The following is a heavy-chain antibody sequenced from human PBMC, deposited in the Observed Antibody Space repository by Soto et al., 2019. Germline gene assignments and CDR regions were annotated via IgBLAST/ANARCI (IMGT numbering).Heavy chain of an antibody. D-gene: IGHD1-26*01. CDR1: GFTFSSYG. CDR3: ARDKDLYEGELTYYFDY. CDR2: IWYDGSNK. Sequence: GGSLRLSCAASGFTFSSYGMHWVRQAPGKGLEWVAVIWYDGSNKYYADSVKGRFTISRDNSKNTLYLQMNSLRAEDTAVYYCARDKDLYEGELTYYFDYWGQGTLVTVSS. V-gene: IGHV3-33*08. J-gene: IGHJ4*02.